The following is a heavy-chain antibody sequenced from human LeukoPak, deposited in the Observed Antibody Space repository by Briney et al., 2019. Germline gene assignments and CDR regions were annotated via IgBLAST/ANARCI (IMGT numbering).Heavy chain of an antibody. J-gene: IGHJ3*02. Sequence: SETLSLTCAVSGGSISSSNWWCWVRQPPGKGLVGIGEIYHSGSTNYNPSLKSRVTISVDKSKNQFSLKLSSVTAADTAVYYCVRGVIAVAGIKRGGAFDIWGQGTMVTVSS. CDR1: GGSISSSNW. CDR2: IYHSGST. D-gene: IGHD6-19*01. V-gene: IGHV4-4*02. CDR3: VRGVIAVAGIKRGGAFDI.